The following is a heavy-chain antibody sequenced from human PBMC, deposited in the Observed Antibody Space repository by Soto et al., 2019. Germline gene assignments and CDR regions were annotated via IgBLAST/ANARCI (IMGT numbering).Heavy chain of an antibody. CDR2: ISSSGTYT. Sequence: GGSLRLSCAASGFKFSDYHMTWIRQAQGKGLEWISYISSSGTYTTYTDSVKGRFTVSRDNAKSSLYLQMNSLRGEDTAVYYCACVAPTIFGAQFHHNLVDVWGQGNTVPVSS. J-gene: IGHJ6*02. CDR3: ACVAPTIFGAQFHHNLVDV. V-gene: IGHV3-11*06. D-gene: IGHD3-3*01. CDR1: GFKFSDYH.